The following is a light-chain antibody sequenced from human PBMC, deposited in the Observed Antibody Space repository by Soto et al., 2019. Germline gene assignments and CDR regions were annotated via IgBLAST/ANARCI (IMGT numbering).Light chain of an antibody. Sequence: TQNSNTLSFSPRERATLSCRASQSVSSYLAWYQQKPGQAPRLLIYDASNRATGIPARFSGSGSGTDFTLTISSLEPEDFAVYYCQQYNDWPLTFGGGTKVDI. J-gene: IGKJ4*01. CDR1: QSVSSY. CDR2: DAS. V-gene: IGKV3-11*01. CDR3: QQYNDWPLT.